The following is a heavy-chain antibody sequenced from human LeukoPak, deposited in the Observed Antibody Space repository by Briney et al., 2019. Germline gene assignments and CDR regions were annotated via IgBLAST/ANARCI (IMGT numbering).Heavy chain of an antibody. V-gene: IGHV3-30*01. CDR3: AKGGIPTGPYYYFYYMDV. J-gene: IGHJ6*03. CDR2: ISYDGNNR. D-gene: IGHD3-10*01. Sequence: GGSLRLSCAASGFTFSRNVMHWVRQAPGKGLEWVALISYDGNNRFYADSVKGRFTISRDNSRNTLFLQMNSLRGEDAAVYSCAKGGIPTGPYYYFYYMDVWGKGTAVTVSS. CDR1: GFTFSRNV.